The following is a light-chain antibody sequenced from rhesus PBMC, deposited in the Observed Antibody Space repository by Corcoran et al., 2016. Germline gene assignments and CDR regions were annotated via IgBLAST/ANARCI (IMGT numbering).Light chain of an antibody. V-gene: IGKV1-28*02. J-gene: IGKJ3*01. CDR1: QGLSSY. CDR2: YAT. Sequence: DIQMNQSPSSLSASVGDTVTITCRASQGLSSYLNWFQQKPGKAPKLLIYYATTLQSGVPSRFRGSGSGIDFTLTISSMQPEDFATYYCQQYKSYTPFTFGPGTKLDIK. CDR3: QQYKSYTPFT.